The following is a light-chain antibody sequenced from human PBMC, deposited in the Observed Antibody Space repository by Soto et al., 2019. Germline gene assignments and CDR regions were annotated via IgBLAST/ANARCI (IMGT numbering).Light chain of an antibody. CDR3: QQTYSSPPT. CDR1: QSISGF. V-gene: IGKV1-39*01. J-gene: IGKJ5*01. Sequence: DIQMTQSPSSLSASVGDRVTVTCRASQSISGFLNWYQQKPGKAPKLLIYAASSLESGVPSRFSGSGSGTYFTLTISNLQPEDFASYYCQQTYSSPPTFGQGTRLEIK. CDR2: AAS.